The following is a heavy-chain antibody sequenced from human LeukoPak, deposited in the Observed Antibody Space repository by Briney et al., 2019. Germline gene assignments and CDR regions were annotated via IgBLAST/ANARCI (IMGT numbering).Heavy chain of an antibody. J-gene: IGHJ4*02. CDR2: IASDGNNR. CDR3: ARGRPHGNDY. CDR1: GFTFSTSG. Sequence: GGSLRLSCKASGFTFSTSGMSWVRHVPGKGLVWVSRIASDGNNRDYADSVKGRFTISRDNAKNTLYLQMNSLRVEDTAVYHCARGRPHGNDYWGQGTLVTVSS. V-gene: IGHV3-74*01. D-gene: IGHD4-23*01.